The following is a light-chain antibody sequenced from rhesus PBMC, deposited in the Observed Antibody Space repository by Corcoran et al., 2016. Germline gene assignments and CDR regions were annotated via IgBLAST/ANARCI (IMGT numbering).Light chain of an antibody. V-gene: IGKV1-41*01. Sequence: DIQMTQSPSSLSASVGDRVTITCQASQSLSNFLNWYQQQPGKIPKLLIYRASSLQSGIPSRFSGIGSGTDFTLTISSLQPEDFATYYCQQGYNYPLTFGGGTKVELK. J-gene: IGKJ4*01. CDR3: QQGYNYPLT. CDR2: RAS. CDR1: QSLSNF.